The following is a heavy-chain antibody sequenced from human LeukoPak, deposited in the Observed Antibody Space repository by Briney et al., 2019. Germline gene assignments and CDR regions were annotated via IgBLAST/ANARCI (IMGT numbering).Heavy chain of an antibody. D-gene: IGHD3-10*01. Sequence: GGSLRLSCAASGFDFSSNWMHWVRHAPGKGLVWVSYINIDERITGYADSVKGRFTISRDNAKNTLYLQMNSLRAEDTAIYYCFREGGDRGQGTLVTVSS. CDR1: GFDFSSNW. CDR2: INIDERIT. V-gene: IGHV3-74*01. CDR3: FREGGD. J-gene: IGHJ4*02.